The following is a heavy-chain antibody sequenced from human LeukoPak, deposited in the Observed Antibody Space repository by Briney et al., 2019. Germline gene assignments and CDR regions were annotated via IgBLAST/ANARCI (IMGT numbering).Heavy chain of an antibody. V-gene: IGHV4-61*01. D-gene: IGHD1-7*01. Sequence: SETLSLTCSVSGGSISSRNYYWSWIRQPPGKGLEWIGYIYYSGSTKYNPSLKSRITISVDASKTQFSLKLNSVTAADTAVYYCARGSRELYYFDYWGQGTLVTVSS. CDR3: ARGSRELYYFDY. J-gene: IGHJ4*02. CDR1: GGSISSRNYY. CDR2: IYYSGST.